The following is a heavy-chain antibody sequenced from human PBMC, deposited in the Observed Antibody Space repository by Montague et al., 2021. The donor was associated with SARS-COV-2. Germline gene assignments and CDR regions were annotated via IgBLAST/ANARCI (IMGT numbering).Heavy chain of an antibody. CDR3: ARRITMVRGVTKRNNWFDP. J-gene: IGHJ5*02. V-gene: IGHV4-4*02. CDR2: IFHSGST. CDR1: GGSISSHNW. D-gene: IGHD3-10*01. Sequence: SETLSLTCAVSGGSISSHNWWSWVRQSPGKGLEWIGEIFHSGSTKYNPXXKSRVTMPVDKSKNDFSLKLSPVTAADTAMYYCARRITMVRGVTKRNNWFDPWGRGILVTVSS.